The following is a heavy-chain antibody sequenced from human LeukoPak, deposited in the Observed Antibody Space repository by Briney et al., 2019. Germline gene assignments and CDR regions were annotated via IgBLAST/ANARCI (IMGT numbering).Heavy chain of an antibody. V-gene: IGHV1-2*02. Sequence: ASVKVSCKASGYTFTSYGISWVRQAPGQGLEWMGRINPDSGGTDYAQKFQGRVTMTRDTSISTAYMDLSRLRSDDTAVYYCAREPDCSGGSCYPYFDYWGQGTLVTVSS. CDR2: INPDSGGT. CDR3: AREPDCSGGSCYPYFDY. D-gene: IGHD2-15*01. CDR1: GYTFTSYG. J-gene: IGHJ4*02.